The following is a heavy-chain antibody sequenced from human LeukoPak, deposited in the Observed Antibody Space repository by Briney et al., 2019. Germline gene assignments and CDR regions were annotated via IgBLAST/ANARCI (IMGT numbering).Heavy chain of an antibody. V-gene: IGHV3-30-3*02. CDR3: AKNGPYYDSSGPYYFDY. Sequence: GGSLRLSCAASGFTFSSYAMHWVRQAPGKGLEWVAVISYDGSNKYYADSVKGRFTISRDNSKNTLYLQMNSLRAEDTAVYYCAKNGPYYDSSGPYYFDYWGQGTLVTVSS. CDR1: GFTFSSYA. CDR2: ISYDGSNK. J-gene: IGHJ4*02. D-gene: IGHD3-22*01.